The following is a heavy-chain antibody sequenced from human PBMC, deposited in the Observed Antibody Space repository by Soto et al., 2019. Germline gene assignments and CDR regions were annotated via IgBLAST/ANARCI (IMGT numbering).Heavy chain of an antibody. CDR1: GYTFTSYY. CDR2: INPSGGST. V-gene: IGHV1-46*01. Sequence: ASVKVSCKASGYTFTSYYMHWVRQAPGQGLEWMGIINPSGGSTSYAQKFQGRVTMTRDTSTSTVYMELSSLRSEDTAVYYCARVNDILTGYYNGDAFDIWGQGTMVTFSS. D-gene: IGHD3-9*01. CDR3: ARVNDILTGYYNGDAFDI. J-gene: IGHJ3*02.